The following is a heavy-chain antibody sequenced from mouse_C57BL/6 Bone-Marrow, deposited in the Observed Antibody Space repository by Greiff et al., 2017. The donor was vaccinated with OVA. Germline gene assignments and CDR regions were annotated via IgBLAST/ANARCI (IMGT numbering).Heavy chain of an antibody. CDR3: ARGGAYYSNFWFAY. J-gene: IGHJ3*01. Sequence: EVKLVESGPGLVKPSQSLSLTCSVTGYSITSGYYWNWIRQFPGNKLEWMGYISYDGSNNYNPSLKNRISITRDTSKNQFFLKLNSVTTEDTATYYCARGGAYYSNFWFAYWGQGTLVTVSA. D-gene: IGHD2-5*01. CDR2: ISYDGSN. V-gene: IGHV3-6*01. CDR1: GYSITSGYY.